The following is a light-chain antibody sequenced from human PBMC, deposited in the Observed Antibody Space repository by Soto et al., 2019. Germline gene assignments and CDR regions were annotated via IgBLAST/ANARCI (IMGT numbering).Light chain of an antibody. J-gene: IGKJ1*01. CDR3: QYWDDYSWT. Sequence: DIQMTQSPSTLSASVGDRVTITCRASQSITDWLAWYQQKPGKAPKFLIYKASNLEGRVPSRFSGSGSGTEFTLNISSVQPDDFATYFCQYWDDYSWTFGQGTKVEIK. CDR2: KAS. CDR1: QSITDW. V-gene: IGKV1-5*03.